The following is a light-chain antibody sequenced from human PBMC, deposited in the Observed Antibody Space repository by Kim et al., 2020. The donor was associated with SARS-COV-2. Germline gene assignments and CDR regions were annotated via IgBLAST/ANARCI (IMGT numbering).Light chain of an antibody. V-gene: IGKV1-5*03. J-gene: IGKJ1*01. CDR2: KAS. Sequence: DIQMNQYPSTLSASVGDRVTITCRASQSISSWLAWYQQKPGKAPKLLIYKASSLESGVPSRFSGSGSGTEFTLTISSLQPDDFATYYCQQYNSSPWTFSQGTKVDIK. CDR3: QQYNSSPWT. CDR1: QSISSW.